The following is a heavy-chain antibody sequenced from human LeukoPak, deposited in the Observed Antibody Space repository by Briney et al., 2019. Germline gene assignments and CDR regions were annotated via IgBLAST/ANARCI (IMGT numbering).Heavy chain of an antibody. CDR3: ARGPYSYYSSRAFDI. V-gene: IGHV1-18*01. J-gene: IGHJ3*02. D-gene: IGHD3-22*01. CDR2: ISGYNGNT. Sequence: GSVSVSCKASGYTFNSYGISWVRQAPGQGLEWMGWISGYNGNTKYAKTLQGRVTITTDKSTSTAYMEVRSLRTDETAVYYCARGPYSYYSSRAFDIWGQGTIVTVSS. CDR1: GYTFNSYG.